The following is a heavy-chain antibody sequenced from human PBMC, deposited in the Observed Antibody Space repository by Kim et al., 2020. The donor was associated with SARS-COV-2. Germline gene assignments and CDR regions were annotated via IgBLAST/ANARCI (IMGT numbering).Heavy chain of an antibody. Sequence: SETLSLTCAVYGGSFSGFHWTWIRQPPGKGLEWIGEISQSGSTNYNPSLKSRVSIPIDTSKIKFSLRLSSVTAADTAAYYCARGRAGVVPSPILGIGPHYDYYALDVWGRGTTVTVSS. V-gene: IGHV4-34*01. J-gene: IGHJ6*02. CDR2: ISQSGST. CDR3: ARGRAGVVPSPILGIGPHYDYYALDV. D-gene: IGHD3-3*01. CDR1: GGSFSGFH.